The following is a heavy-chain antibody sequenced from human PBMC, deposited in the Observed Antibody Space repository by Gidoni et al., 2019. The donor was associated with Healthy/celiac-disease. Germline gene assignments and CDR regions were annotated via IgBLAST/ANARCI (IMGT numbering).Heavy chain of an antibody. CDR1: SYS. V-gene: IGHV3-48*01. D-gene: IGHD5-12*01. J-gene: IGHJ3*02. CDR2: ISSSSSTI. CDR3: ARDYDDAFDI. Sequence: SYSMNWVRQAPGKGLEWVSYISSSSSTIYYADSVKGRFTISRDNAKNSLYLQMNSLRAEDTAVYYCARDYDDAFDIWGQGTMVTVSS.